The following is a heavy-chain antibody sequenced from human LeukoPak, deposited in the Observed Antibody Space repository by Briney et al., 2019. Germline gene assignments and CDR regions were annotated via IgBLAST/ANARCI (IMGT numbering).Heavy chain of an antibody. V-gene: IGHV1-18*01. CDR1: GYTFTSYG. Sequence: ASVNVSFTASGYTFTSYGIGWVRQAPGQGLEWMGWISAYNGNTNYAQKLQGRVTMTTDTSTSTAYMELRSLRSDDTAVYYCAREGQWLAKSWFDPWGQGTLVTVSS. J-gene: IGHJ5*02. CDR3: AREGQWLAKSWFDP. CDR2: ISAYNGNT. D-gene: IGHD6-19*01.